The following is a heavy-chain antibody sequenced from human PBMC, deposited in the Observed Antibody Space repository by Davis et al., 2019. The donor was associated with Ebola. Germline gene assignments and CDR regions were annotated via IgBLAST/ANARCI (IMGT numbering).Heavy chain of an antibody. J-gene: IGHJ4*02. CDR2: ISYDGSNK. D-gene: IGHD5-18*01. Sequence: GGSLRLSCAASGFTFSSYSMNWVRQAPGKGLEWVAVISYDGSNKYYADSVKGRFTISRDNSKNTLYLQMNSLRAEDTAVYYCARDRYSYGYYFDYWGQGTLVTVSS. CDR1: GFTFSSYS. CDR3: ARDRYSYGYYFDY. V-gene: IGHV3-30*03.